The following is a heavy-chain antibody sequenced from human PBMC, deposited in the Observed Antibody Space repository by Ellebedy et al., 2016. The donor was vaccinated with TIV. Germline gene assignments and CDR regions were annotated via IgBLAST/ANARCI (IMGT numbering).Heavy chain of an antibody. CDR3: TTTPGISVAGPVYFDF. CDR2: VSWNGVTK. V-gene: IGHV3-9*01. D-gene: IGHD6-13*01. Sequence: SLKISXAASGFTFDDYAMHWVRQAPGKGLEWVSGVSWNGVTKAYADSVKGRFTISRDNAKNSLHLQMNSLRPEDTALYYCTTTPGISVAGPVYFDFWGRGTLVTVSS. J-gene: IGHJ2*01. CDR1: GFTFDDYA.